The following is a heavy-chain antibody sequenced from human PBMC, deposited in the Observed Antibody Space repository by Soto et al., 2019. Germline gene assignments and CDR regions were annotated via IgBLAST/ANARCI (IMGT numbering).Heavy chain of an antibody. D-gene: IGHD3-10*01. V-gene: IGHV3-30*18. CDR2: ISYDGSNK. J-gene: IGHJ4*02. CDR3: AKDRGLLLWFEGQFDY. CDR1: GFTFSSYG. Sequence: QVQLVESGGGVVQPGRSLRLSCAASGFTFSSYGMHWVRQAPGKGLEWVAVISYDGSNKYYADSVKGRFTISRDNSKNTLYHQMDSLRVEEKAVYYCAKDRGLLLWFEGQFDYWGQGTLVTVCS.